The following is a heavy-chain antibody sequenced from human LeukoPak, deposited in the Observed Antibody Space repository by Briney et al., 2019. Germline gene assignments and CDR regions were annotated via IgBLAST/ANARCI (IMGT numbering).Heavy chain of an antibody. CDR1: GFTFSSYA. CDR3: AKDNRYSSGRGGFDY. D-gene: IGHD6-19*01. V-gene: IGHV3-23*01. J-gene: IGHJ4*02. Sequence: GGFLRLSCAASGFTFSSYAMSWVRQAPGKGLEWVSAISGSGGSTYYADSVKGRFTISRDNSKNTLYLQMNSLRAEDTAVYYCAKDNRYSSGRGGFDYWGQGTLVTVSS. CDR2: ISGSGGST.